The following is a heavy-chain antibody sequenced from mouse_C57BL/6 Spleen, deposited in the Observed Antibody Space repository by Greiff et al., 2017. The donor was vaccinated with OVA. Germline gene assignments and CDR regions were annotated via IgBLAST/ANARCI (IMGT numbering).Heavy chain of an antibody. CDR2: IYPSASET. CDR3: SRHYYDYEGLAD. D-gene: IGHD2-4*01. J-gene: IGHJ3*01. V-gene: IGHV1-61*01. Sequence: QVQLQQPGAELVRPGSSVKLSCKASGYTFTSYWMAWVKQRPGQGLEWIGNIYPSASETHYNQKFKDKATLTVDKSSSTAYMQLSSLTSEDSAVYYCSRHYYDYEGLADWGQGTLVTVAA. CDR1: GYTFTSYW.